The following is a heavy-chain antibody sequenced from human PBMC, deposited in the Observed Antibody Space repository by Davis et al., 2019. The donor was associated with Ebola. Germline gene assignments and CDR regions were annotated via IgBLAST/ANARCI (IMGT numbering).Heavy chain of an antibody. V-gene: IGHV4-30-4*07. J-gene: IGHJ3*02. CDR3: ARGSPYDSSGYYLPFDI. Sequence: MPSETLSLTCAVSGGSISGGGYSWSWIRQPPGKGLEWIGYIYYSGSTYYNPSLKSRVTISVDTSKNQFSLKLSSVTAADTAVYYCARGSPYDSSGYYLPFDIWGQGTMVTVSS. CDR2: IYYSGST. CDR1: GGSISGGGYS. D-gene: IGHD3-22*01.